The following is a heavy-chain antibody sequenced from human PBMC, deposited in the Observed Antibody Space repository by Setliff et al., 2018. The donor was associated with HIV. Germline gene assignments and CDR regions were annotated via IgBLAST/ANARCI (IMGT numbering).Heavy chain of an antibody. Sequence: PGESLKISCRGSGYSFTSYRIGWVRQMPGKGLEWMGIIYPADSDTRYSPSFQGQVTISADKSINTAYLQWSSLKASDTAMYYCARRYGFDSSGLENDAFDIWGQGTLVTVSS. J-gene: IGHJ3*02. D-gene: IGHD3-22*01. CDR1: GYSFTSYR. V-gene: IGHV5-51*01. CDR3: ARRYGFDSSGLENDAFDI. CDR2: IYPADSDT.